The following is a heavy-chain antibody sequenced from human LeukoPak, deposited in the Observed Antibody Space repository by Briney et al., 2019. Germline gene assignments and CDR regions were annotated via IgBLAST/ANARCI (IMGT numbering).Heavy chain of an antibody. D-gene: IGHD3-10*01. V-gene: IGHV3-15*01. J-gene: IGHJ4*02. CDR3: TTDGTTMIRGAITSLGY. CDR2: IKSKTDGGTA. Sequence: PGGSLRLSCAASGFTFSNAWMSWVRQAPGKGLEWVGRIKSKTDGGTADYAAPVKGRFTISRDDSKNTLYLQMNSLKTDDTAVYYCTTDGTTMIRGAITSLGYWGQGTLVTVSS. CDR1: GFTFSNAW.